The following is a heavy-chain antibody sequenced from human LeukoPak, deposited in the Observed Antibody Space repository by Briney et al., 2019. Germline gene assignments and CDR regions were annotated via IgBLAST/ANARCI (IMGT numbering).Heavy chain of an antibody. J-gene: IGHJ4*02. Sequence: GGSLRLSCAAAGFTLSSYAMSWVRQAPGKGLEWVSTTSGGGGITYYADSVKGRFTISRDTSKSTLYLQMNSLRAEDTAVYYCAKDQEWDSGYSYGSDYWGQGTLVTVSS. V-gene: IGHV3-23*01. CDR3: AKDQEWDSGYSYGSDY. CDR2: TSGGGGIT. D-gene: IGHD5-18*01. CDR1: GFTLSSYA.